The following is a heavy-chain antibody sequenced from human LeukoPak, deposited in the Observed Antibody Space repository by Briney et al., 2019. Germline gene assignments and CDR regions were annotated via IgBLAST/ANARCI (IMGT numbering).Heavy chain of an antibody. D-gene: IGHD6-13*01. CDR1: GGSISSSSYY. Sequence: PSETLSLTCTVSGGSISSSSYYWGWIRQPPGKGLEWIGSIYYSGSTYYNPSLKSRVTISVDTSKNQFSLKLSSVTAADTAVYYCARQKQQAVIDYWGQGTLVTVSS. CDR3: ARQKQQAVIDY. V-gene: IGHV4-39*01. CDR2: IYYSGST. J-gene: IGHJ4*02.